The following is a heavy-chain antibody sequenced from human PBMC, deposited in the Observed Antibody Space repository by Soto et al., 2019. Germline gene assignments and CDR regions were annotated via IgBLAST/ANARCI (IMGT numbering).Heavy chain of an antibody. CDR1: GYTFTSYG. CDR2: ISAYNGNT. Sequence: QVQLVQYGDEVKKPGASVKVSCKASGYTFTSYGISWVRQAPGLGLEWMGWISAYNGNTNYAQKLQGRVTMTTDTSTSTAYRELRSLRSDDTAVYYCARETPIVGATNLDYWGQGTLVTVSS. D-gene: IGHD1-26*01. J-gene: IGHJ4*02. CDR3: ARETPIVGATNLDY. V-gene: IGHV1-18*01.